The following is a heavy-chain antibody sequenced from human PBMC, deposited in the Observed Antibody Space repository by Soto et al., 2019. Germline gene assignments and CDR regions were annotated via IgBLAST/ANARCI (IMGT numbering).Heavy chain of an antibody. J-gene: IGHJ4*02. D-gene: IGHD3-10*02. CDR3: ARATFSRKGYYVATDYYFFVY. CDR1: GGSISSGGFS. CDR2: IYYSGGT. Sequence: QLQLQESASGLVKPSQTLSLTCAVSGGSISSGGFSWTWIRQPPGKGLEFIGYIYYSGGTYYNPSLRSRFPISVDRPKNQFSLGLISVTAADTAVYYLARATFSRKGYYVATDYYFFVYWGQGTLGPVPS. V-gene: IGHV4-30-2*01.